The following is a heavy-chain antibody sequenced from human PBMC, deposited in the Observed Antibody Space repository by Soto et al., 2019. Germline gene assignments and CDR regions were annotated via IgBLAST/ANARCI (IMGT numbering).Heavy chain of an antibody. CDR1: GGTFSSYA. CDR3: ARASGWGSSSWYSFGY. J-gene: IGHJ4*02. D-gene: IGHD6-13*01. CDR2: IIPIFGTA. V-gene: IGHV1-69*06. Sequence: QVQLVQSGAEVKKPGSSVKVSCKASGGTFSSYAISWVRQAPGQGLEWMGGIIPIFGTANYAQKFQGRVTITADKSPSKAYVELSSLRSEDTAVYYCARASGWGSSSWYSFGYWGQGTLVTVSS.